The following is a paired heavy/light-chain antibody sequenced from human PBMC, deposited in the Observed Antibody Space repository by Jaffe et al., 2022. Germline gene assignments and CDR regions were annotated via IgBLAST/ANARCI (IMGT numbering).Heavy chain of an antibody. CDR3: ARKDSSGWHLDY. CDR2: ITSSGSNM. V-gene: IGHV3-48*01. Sequence: EVQLVESGGGLVQPGGSLRLSCAASGFTFSSYSMKWVRQAPGKGLEWVSYITSSGSNMYYADSVKGRFTISRDNAKNSLYLQMSSLRAEDTAVYYCARKDSSGWHLDYWGRGTLVTVSS. CDR1: GFTFSSYS. D-gene: IGHD6-25*01. J-gene: IGHJ4*02.
Light chain of an antibody. V-gene: IGLV2-14*03. CDR3: TSYTSSGTLAI. CDR1: TTDVGGYNY. Sequence: QSALTQPASVSGSPGQSITISCTGTTTDVGGYNYVSWYQQHPGKAPQVIIYDVSDRPSGISDRFSGSKSGNTASLTISGLQAEDEADYYCTSYTSSGTLAIFGGGTKLTVL. CDR2: DVS. J-gene: IGLJ2*01.